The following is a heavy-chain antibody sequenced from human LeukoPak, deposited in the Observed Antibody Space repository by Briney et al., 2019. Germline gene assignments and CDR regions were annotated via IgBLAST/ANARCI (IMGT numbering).Heavy chain of an antibody. Sequence: PSEPLSLTCTVPGASISGSNYYWGWIRQPPGKGLEWFGSIYYRGDTYYNPSLKSRLTMPVDTSKTQFSLELTSRPAADTAVYYWARRRVVVVAATVPSLKRYWYFDLWGRGTLVTVSS. D-gene: IGHD2-15*01. CDR1: GASISGSNYY. J-gene: IGHJ2*01. V-gene: IGHV4-39*01. CDR3: ARRRVVVVAATVPSLKRYWYFDL. CDR2: IYYRGDT.